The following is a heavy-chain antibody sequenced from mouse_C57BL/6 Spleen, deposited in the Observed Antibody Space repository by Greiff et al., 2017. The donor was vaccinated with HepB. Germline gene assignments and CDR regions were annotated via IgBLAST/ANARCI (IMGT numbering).Heavy chain of an antibody. V-gene: IGHV1-82*01. Sequence: QVQLQQSGPELVKPGASVKISCKASGYAFSSSWMNWVKQRPGKGLEWIGRIYPGDGDTNYNGKFKGKATLTADKSSSTAYMQLSSLTSEDSAVYFCAKITTVPGYWYFDVWGTGTTVTVSS. CDR1: GYAFSSSW. CDR3: AKITTVPGYWYFDV. D-gene: IGHD1-1*01. CDR2: IYPGDGDT. J-gene: IGHJ1*03.